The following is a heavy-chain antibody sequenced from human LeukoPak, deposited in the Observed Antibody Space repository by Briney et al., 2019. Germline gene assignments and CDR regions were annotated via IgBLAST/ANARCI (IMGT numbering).Heavy chain of an antibody. V-gene: IGHV3-33*01. D-gene: IGHD3-10*01. Sequence: GGSLRLSCAASGFTFSSYGMHWVRQASGKGLEWVAVIWYDGSNKYYADSVKGRFTISRDNSKNTLYLQMNSLRAEDTAVYYCARERGVIYFDYWGQGTLVTVSS. CDR3: ARERGVIYFDY. J-gene: IGHJ4*02. CDR1: GFTFSSYG. CDR2: IWYDGSNK.